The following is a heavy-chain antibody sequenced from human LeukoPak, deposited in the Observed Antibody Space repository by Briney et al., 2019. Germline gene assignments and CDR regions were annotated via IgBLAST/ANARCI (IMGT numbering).Heavy chain of an antibody. D-gene: IGHD1-26*01. J-gene: IGHJ4*02. CDR2: ISYDGSNK. CDR3: AKAVSGSYHDY. CDR1: GFTFSSYG. V-gene: IGHV3-30*18. Sequence: GGSLRLSCAASGFTFSSYGMHWVRQAPGKGLEWVAVISYDGSNKYYADSVKGRFTISRDNSKNTLYLQMNSLRAEDTAVYYCAKAVSGSYHDYWGQGTLVTVSS.